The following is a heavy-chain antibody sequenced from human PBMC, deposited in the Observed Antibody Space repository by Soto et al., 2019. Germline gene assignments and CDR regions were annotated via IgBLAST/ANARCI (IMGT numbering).Heavy chain of an antibody. CDR3: ARGRGYDYVWGSYRYGMDV. J-gene: IGHJ6*02. CDR2: INPNSGGT. CDR1: GYTFTGYY. Sequence: ASVKVSCKASGYTFTGYYMHWVRQAPGQGLEWMGWINPNSGGTNYAQKFQGRVTMTRDTSISTAYMELSRLRSDDTAVYYCARGRGYDYVWGSYRYGMDVWGQGTTVTVSS. D-gene: IGHD3-16*02. V-gene: IGHV1-2*02.